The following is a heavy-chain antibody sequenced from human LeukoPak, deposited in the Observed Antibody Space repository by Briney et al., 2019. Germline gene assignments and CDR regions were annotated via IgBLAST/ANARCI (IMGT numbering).Heavy chain of an antibody. CDR3: ARLNYYDSSGYYEELDY. V-gene: IGHV4-39*01. CDR1: GDSISSSSYY. D-gene: IGHD3-22*01. Sequence: SETLSLTCTVSGDSISSSSYYWGWIRQPPGKGLEWFGSLYYRGSTYYNPSLKSRVTISVDTSKNQFSLKLSSVTAADTAVYYCARLNYYDSSGYYEELDYWGQGTLVTVSS. J-gene: IGHJ4*02. CDR2: LYYRGST.